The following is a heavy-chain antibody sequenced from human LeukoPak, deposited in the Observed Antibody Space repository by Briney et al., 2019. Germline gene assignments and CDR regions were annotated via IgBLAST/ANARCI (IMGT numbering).Heavy chain of an antibody. CDR1: GDSISRYY. J-gene: IGHJ4*02. CDR2: KYYSGST. V-gene: IGHV4-59*01. Sequence: SETLSLTCTVSGDSISRYYWSWIRQPPGKGLEWIGYKYYSGSTNYNPSLKSRVTMSVDTSKNQFSLTLSSVTAADTAVYYCARDRGPDCSGGRCWDYWGQGTLVTVSS. D-gene: IGHD2-15*01. CDR3: ARDRGPDCSGGRCWDY.